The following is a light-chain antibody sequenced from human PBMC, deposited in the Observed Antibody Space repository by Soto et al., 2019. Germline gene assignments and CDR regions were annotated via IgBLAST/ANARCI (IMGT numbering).Light chain of an antibody. CDR3: LQYDNLLT. CDR1: QDISNY. CDR2: DAS. V-gene: IGKV1-33*01. Sequence: DIQMTQSPSSLSASVGDRVTITCQASQDISNYLNWYQQKPGKAPKLLIYDASNLETGVPSRFSGNGSGTDFTFTISSLQAEDFATYYCLQYDNLLTFGGGTKVEIK. J-gene: IGKJ4*01.